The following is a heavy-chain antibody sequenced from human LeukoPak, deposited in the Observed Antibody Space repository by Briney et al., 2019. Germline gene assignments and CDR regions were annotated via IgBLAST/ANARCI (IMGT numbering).Heavy chain of an antibody. CDR2: IYYSGST. CDR3: ARAMTTVTQNPYYFDY. Sequence: SETLSLTCTVSGGSISSGGYYWSWIRQHPGKGLEWIGYIYYSGSTNYNPSLKSRVTISVDTSKNQFSLKLSPVTAADTAVYYCARAMTTVTQNPYYFDYWGQGTLVTVSS. D-gene: IGHD4-17*01. CDR1: GGSISSGGYY. V-gene: IGHV4-61*08. J-gene: IGHJ4*02.